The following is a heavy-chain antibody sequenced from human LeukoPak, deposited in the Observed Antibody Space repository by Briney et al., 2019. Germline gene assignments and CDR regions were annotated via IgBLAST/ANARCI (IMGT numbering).Heavy chain of an antibody. Sequence: SQTLSLTCTVSGGSISSGGYYWSWIRQHPGKGLEWIGYIYYSGSTYYNPSLKSRVTISVDTSKNQFSLKLSSVTAADTAVYYCARERVMGSLVNWFDPWGQGTLVTVSS. CDR3: ARERVMGSLVNWFDP. CDR1: GGSISSGGYY. D-gene: IGHD3-16*01. J-gene: IGHJ5*02. V-gene: IGHV4-30-4*08. CDR2: IYYSGST.